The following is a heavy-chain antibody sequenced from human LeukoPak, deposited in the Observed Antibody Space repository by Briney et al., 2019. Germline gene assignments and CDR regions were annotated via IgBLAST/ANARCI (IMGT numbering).Heavy chain of an antibody. D-gene: IGHD4-11*01. V-gene: IGHV3-30-3*01. CDR2: ISYDGSNK. J-gene: IGHJ4*02. CDR3: ARDSRYSNSLDY. Sequence: PGGSLRLSCAASGFTFSSYAMHWARQAPGKGLEWVAVISYDGSNKYYADSVKGRFTISRDNSKNTLYLQMNSLRAEDTAVYYCARDSRYSNSLDYWGQGTLVTVSS. CDR1: GFTFSSYA.